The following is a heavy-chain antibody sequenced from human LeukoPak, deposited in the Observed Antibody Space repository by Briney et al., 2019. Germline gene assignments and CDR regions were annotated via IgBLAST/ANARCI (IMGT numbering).Heavy chain of an antibody. Sequence: GGSLRLSCAASGFTFSSYGMHWVRQAPGKGLEWVAVISYDGSNKYYADSVKGRFTISRDNSKNTLYLQMNSLRAEDTAVYYCAKARGPVGIDYWGQGTLVTVSS. J-gene: IGHJ4*02. CDR3: AKARGPVGIDY. V-gene: IGHV3-30*18. CDR1: GFTFSSYG. CDR2: ISYDGSNK. D-gene: IGHD1-26*01.